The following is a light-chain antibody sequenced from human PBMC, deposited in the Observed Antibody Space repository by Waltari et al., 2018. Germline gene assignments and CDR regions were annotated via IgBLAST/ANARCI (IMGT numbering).Light chain of an antibody. CDR3: QQRSSWPYT. CDR1: QTVGTY. CDR2: DAS. V-gene: IGKV3-11*01. J-gene: IGKJ2*01. Sequence: EIVLTQSPATLSLYPGERATLFCRASQTVGTYLAWYQQKPGQPPRLLIFDASSRSTGIPAKFRGSGSGTDFTLTVSNLEPEDFAVYFCQQRSSWPYTFGQGTRLEI.